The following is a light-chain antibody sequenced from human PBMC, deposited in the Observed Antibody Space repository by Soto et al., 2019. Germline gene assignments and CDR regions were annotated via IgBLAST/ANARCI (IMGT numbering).Light chain of an antibody. Sequence: EIMLTQSPGTLSLSPGERATLSCRASQSVSSSFLAWYQQKPGQAPRLLIYGASIRATGIPDRFSGSGSETDLPLTISSLEPEDFAMYLLQLYGFSLWTFRQGTKVEIK. CDR1: QSVSSSF. CDR2: GAS. J-gene: IGKJ1*01. V-gene: IGKV3-20*01. CDR3: QLYGFSLWT.